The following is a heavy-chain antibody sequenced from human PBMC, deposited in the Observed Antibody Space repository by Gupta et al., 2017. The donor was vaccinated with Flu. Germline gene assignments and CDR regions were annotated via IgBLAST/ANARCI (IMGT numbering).Heavy chain of an antibody. J-gene: IGHJ6*02. V-gene: IGHV4-39*01. D-gene: IGHD2-2*03. Sequence: QLRLQESGPGHLKPSETLSLTCSVFGDSVTSTTYYWGWIRQPPGQGLEWIGSVHFSGSTFYNSSLSSRVAIFVDPSKNQFFLSLTSVIASDTAVYFCARRPGYALGGLDVWGQGTTVIVSS. CDR1: GDSVTSTTYY. CDR2: VHFSGST. CDR3: ARRPGYALGGLDV.